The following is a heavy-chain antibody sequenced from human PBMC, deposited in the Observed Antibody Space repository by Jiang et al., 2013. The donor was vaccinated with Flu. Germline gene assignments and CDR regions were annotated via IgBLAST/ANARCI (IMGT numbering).Heavy chain of an antibody. CDR3: AREGCSGGSCYSAGYYYYYYGMDV. J-gene: IGHJ6*02. D-gene: IGHD2-15*01. Sequence: AASGFTFSSYSMNWVRQAPGKGLEWVSSISSSSSYIYYADSVKGRFTISRDNAKNSLYLQMNSLRAEDTAVYYCAREGCSGGSCYSAGYYYYYYGMDVWGQGTTVTVSS. CDR1: GFTFSSYS. CDR2: ISSSSSYI. V-gene: IGHV3-21*01.